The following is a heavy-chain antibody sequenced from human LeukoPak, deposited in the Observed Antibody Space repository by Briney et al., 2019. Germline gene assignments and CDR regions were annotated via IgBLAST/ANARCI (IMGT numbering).Heavy chain of an antibody. V-gene: IGHV3-30*04. J-gene: IGHJ4*02. CDR1: GFTFSSYA. Sequence: GGSLRLSCAASGFTFSSYAMHWVRQAPGKGLEWVAVISYDGSNKYYADSVKGRFTISRDNSKSTLYLQMNSLRAEDTAVYYCARESKYYDILTGYPYYYFDYWGQGTLVTVSS. CDR3: ARESKYYDILTGYPYYYFDY. CDR2: ISYDGSNK. D-gene: IGHD3-9*01.